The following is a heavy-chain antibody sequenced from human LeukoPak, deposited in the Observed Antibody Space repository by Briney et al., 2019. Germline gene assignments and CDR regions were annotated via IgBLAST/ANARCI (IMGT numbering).Heavy chain of an antibody. CDR2: ISSSGGST. J-gene: IGHJ4*02. Sequence: GGSLRVSCSASGFTFSSYAMHWVRQAPGKGLEYVSTISSSGGSTYYADSVKGRFTISRDNSKNTLYLQMSSLRAEDTAVYYCVKRPYCGGDCYYFDYWGQGTLATVSS. CDR1: GFTFSSYA. V-gene: IGHV3-64D*06. CDR3: VKRPYCGGDCYYFDY. D-gene: IGHD2-21*02.